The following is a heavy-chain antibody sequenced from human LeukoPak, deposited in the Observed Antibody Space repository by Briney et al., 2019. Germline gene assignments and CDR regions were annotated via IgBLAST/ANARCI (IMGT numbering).Heavy chain of an antibody. D-gene: IGHD3-22*01. CDR2: ISYDGSNK. Sequence: PGGSLRLSCAASGFTFSSYAMHWVRQAPGKGLEWVAVISYDGSNKYYADSVKGRFTISRDNSENTLYLQMNSLRAEDTAVYYCARDLSTTVFGYYYDSSGYRLRDYWGQGTLVTVSS. CDR1: GFTFSSYA. CDR3: ARDLSTTVFGYYYDSSGYRLRDY. J-gene: IGHJ4*02. V-gene: IGHV3-30-3*01.